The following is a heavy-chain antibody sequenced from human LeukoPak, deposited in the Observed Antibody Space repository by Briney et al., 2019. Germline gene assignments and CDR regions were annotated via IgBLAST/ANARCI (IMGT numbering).Heavy chain of an antibody. Sequence: GGSLRLSCAASGFIFSSAWMSWVRQAPGKGLEWVAKIKQDGSEKHYVDSVKGRFTISRDNAKNSLYLQMNSLRAEDTAVYYCARDDPYYYDSSIYGAFDYWGQGALVTVSS. CDR3: ARDDPYYYDSSIYGAFDY. V-gene: IGHV3-7*01. J-gene: IGHJ4*02. CDR1: GFIFSSAW. CDR2: IKQDGSEK. D-gene: IGHD3-22*01.